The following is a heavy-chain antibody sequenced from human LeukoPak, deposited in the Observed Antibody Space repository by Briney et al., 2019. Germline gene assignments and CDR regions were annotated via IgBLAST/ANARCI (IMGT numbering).Heavy chain of an antibody. V-gene: IGHV3-23*01. CDR3: AKDRGGSYYFDY. D-gene: IGHD3-10*01. J-gene: IGHJ4*02. CDR2: ISGSGGST. Sequence: PGGSLRLSCAASGFTFSSYAMSWVRQAPGKGLEWVSGISGSGGSTYYADSVKGRFTISRDSSKNTLYLQMNSLRAEDTAVYYCAKDRGGSYYFDYWGQGTLVTVSS. CDR1: GFTFSSYA.